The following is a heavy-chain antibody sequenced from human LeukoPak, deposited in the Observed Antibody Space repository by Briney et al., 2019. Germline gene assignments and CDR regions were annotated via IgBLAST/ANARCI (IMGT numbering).Heavy chain of an antibody. CDR3: ARDLSPGIVGVRGGGY. CDR1: GFNFTIYS. V-gene: IGHV3-21*01. CDR2: ISGRSSYT. Sequence: PGGSLRLSCAASGFNFTIYSMNWVRQAPGKGLEWVSSISGRSSYTYYADSVKGRFTISRDRAKNSLYLLMNSLRAEDTAVYYCARDLSPGIVGVRGGGYWGQGTLVTVSS. D-gene: IGHD1-26*01. J-gene: IGHJ4*02.